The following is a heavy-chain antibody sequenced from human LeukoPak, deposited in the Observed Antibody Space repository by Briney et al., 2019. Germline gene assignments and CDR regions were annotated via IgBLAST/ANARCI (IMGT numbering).Heavy chain of an antibody. D-gene: IGHD3-3*01. Sequence: GESRRISCKGSGYSFTTYWIGWVRQMPGKGREWVGIIYPGDSDTRYSPSFQGQVTISADKSISTAYLQWSSLKASDTAMYYCARGRFPNWFDPWGQGTLVTVSS. CDR1: GYSFTTYW. CDR3: ARGRFPNWFDP. J-gene: IGHJ5*02. V-gene: IGHV5-51*01. CDR2: IYPGDSDT.